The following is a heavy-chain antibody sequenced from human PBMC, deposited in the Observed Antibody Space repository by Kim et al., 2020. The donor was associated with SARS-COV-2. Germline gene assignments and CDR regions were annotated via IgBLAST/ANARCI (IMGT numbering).Heavy chain of an antibody. D-gene: IGHD3-3*01. CDR1: GDRVSSSTAS. J-gene: IGHJ3*02. V-gene: IGHV6-1*01. CDR3: ARGLRHFDFWSGYNGGGFNI. Sequence: SQTLSLTCVISGDRVSSSTASWNWIRQSPSRGLEWLGRTYYRSKWYDDYALSVKSRITIKPDTSKNQFSLQVNSVTPEDTAVYFCARGLRHFDFWSGYNGGGFNIWSQGTMVTVSS. CDR2: TYYRSKWYD.